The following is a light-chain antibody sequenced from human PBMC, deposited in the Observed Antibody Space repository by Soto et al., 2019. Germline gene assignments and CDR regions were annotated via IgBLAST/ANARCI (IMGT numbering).Light chain of an antibody. CDR3: QQYNIWPRA. J-gene: IGKJ1*01. CDR2: GAS. V-gene: IGKV3-15*01. Sequence: EIVMTQSPATLSVSPGERATLSCRASQSVSSNLARYQQKPGQGPRLLIYGASTRATGIPARFSGSGSGTDFTLTISSLQSEDFAVYYCQQYNIWPRAFGQGT. CDR1: QSVSSN.